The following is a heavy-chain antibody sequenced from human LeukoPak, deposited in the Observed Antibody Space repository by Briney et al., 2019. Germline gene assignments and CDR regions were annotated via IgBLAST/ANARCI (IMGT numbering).Heavy chain of an antibody. V-gene: IGHV4-39*01. CDR1: GGSISSSSYY. CDR2: IYYSGST. J-gene: IGHJ6*03. CDR3: ARLSTRYYYYYMDV. D-gene: IGHD3-16*02. Sequence: SETLSLTCTVSGGSISSSSYYWGWIRQPPGKGLEWIGSIYYSGSTYYNPSLKSRVTISVDTSKNQLSLKLSSVTAADTAVYYCARLSTRYYYYYMDVWGKGTTVTVSS.